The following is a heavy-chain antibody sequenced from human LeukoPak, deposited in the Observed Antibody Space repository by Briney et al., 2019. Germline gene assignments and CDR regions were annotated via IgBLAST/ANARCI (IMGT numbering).Heavy chain of an antibody. V-gene: IGHV3-21*01. CDR2: ITSSSSYI. J-gene: IGHJ4*02. CDR3: ARGSTYSSGWYTGFDY. D-gene: IGHD6-19*01. CDR1: GFTFSSYS. Sequence: GGSLRLSCAGSGFTFSSYSMNWVRQAPGKGLEWVSSITSSSSYIYYADSVKGRFTISRDNAKKSVYLQMNSLRAEDTAVYYCARGSTYSSGWYTGFDYWGQGTLVTVSS.